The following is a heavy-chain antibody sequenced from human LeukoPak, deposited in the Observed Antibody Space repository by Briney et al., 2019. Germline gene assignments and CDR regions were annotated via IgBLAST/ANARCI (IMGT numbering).Heavy chain of an antibody. CDR1: GFTFSSYS. D-gene: IGHD3-10*02. V-gene: IGHV3-48*04. CDR2: ISSSGSTI. CDR3: AELGITMVGGV. J-gene: IGHJ6*04. Sequence: GGSLRLSCAASGFTFSSYSMNWVRQAPGKGLEWVSYISSSGSTIYYADSVKGRFTISRDNAKNSLYLQMNSLRAEDTAVYYCAELGITMVGGVWGKGTTVTISS.